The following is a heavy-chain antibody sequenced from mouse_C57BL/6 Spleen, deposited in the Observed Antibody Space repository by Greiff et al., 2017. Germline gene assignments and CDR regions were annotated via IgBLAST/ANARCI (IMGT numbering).Heavy chain of an antibody. Sequence: EVKLQESGPELVKPGASVKISCKASGYSFTGYYMNWVKQSPEKSLEWIGEINPSTGGTTYNQKFKAKATLTVDKSSSTAYMQLKSLTSEDSAVYYCARSGGYLYAMDYWGQGTSVTVSS. CDR1: GYSFTGYY. V-gene: IGHV1-42*01. CDR3: ARSGGYLYAMDY. J-gene: IGHJ4*01. CDR2: INPSTGGT. D-gene: IGHD3-2*02.